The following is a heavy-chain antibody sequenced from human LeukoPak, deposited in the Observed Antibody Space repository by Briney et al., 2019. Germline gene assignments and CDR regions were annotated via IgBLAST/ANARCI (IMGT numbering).Heavy chain of an antibody. V-gene: IGHV1-18*01. Sequence: ASVKVSCKASGYTFTNYGISWVRQAPGQGLEWMGWIGVYNGNTNYAQKLQDRVTMTTDTSTSTAYMELSSLRSEDTAVYYCARGIGGGPNFDYWGQGTLVTVSS. J-gene: IGHJ4*02. CDR1: GYTFTNYG. CDR2: IGVYNGNT. CDR3: ARGIGGGPNFDY. D-gene: IGHD1-26*01.